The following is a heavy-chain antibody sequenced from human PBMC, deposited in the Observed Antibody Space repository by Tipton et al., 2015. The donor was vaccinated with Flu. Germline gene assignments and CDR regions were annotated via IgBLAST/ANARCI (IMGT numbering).Heavy chain of an antibody. D-gene: IGHD3-10*01. Sequence: TLSLTCSVSGDSIGYPYYWGWIRQAPGKGLEWIGNIHRSGNGYYNPSLKSRVTMSVDTSKNQLSLKLSSVTAADTAMYYCARAHRPTMIRGASPLGFWGQGSLVTVSS. J-gene: IGHJ4*02. CDR1: GDSIGYPYY. CDR3: ARAHRPTMIRGASPLGF. CDR2: IHRSGNG. V-gene: IGHV4-38-2*02.